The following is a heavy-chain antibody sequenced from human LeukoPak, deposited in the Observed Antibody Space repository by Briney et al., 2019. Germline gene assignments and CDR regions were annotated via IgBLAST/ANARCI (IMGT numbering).Heavy chain of an antibody. D-gene: IGHD3-22*01. CDR3: ARTLVVVMYYGMDV. CDR2: ISYDGSNK. V-gene: IGHV3-30-3*01. Sequence: GGSLRLSCAASGFPFSSYAMHWVRQAPGKGLEWVAVISYDGSNKYYADSVKGRFTISRDNSKNTLYLQMNSLRAEDTAVYYCARTLVVVMYYGMDVWGQGTTVTVSS. J-gene: IGHJ6*02. CDR1: GFPFSSYA.